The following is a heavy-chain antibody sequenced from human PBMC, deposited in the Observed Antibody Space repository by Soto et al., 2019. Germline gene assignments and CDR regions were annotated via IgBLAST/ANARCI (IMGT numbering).Heavy chain of an antibody. CDR1: GGSISNSGYY. Sequence: QLQLQESGPGLEKPSETLSLTCTVSGGSISNSGYYWGWVRQPPGKGLEWIASVFYSGGTYYKPSRKSRVTISIDTCKNQFSLNMKSVTAADTAVYYCARHYGSFDPWGQGTLVTVSS. D-gene: IGHD6-19*01. CDR2: VFYSGGT. V-gene: IGHV4-39*01. J-gene: IGHJ5*02. CDR3: ARHYGSFDP.